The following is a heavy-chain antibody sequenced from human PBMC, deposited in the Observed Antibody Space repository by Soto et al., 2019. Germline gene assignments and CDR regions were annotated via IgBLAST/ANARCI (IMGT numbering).Heavy chain of an antibody. CDR3: ERGWRERWFDP. CDR2: IYYSGST. V-gene: IGHV4-59*01. Sequence: KTSETLSLTCTVSGGSISSYYWSWIRQPPGKGLEWIGYIYYSGSTNYNPSLKSRVTISVDTSKNQFSLKLSSVTAADTAVYYCERGWRERWFDPWGQGTLVTVSS. J-gene: IGHJ5*02. CDR1: GGSISSYY. D-gene: IGHD6-25*01.